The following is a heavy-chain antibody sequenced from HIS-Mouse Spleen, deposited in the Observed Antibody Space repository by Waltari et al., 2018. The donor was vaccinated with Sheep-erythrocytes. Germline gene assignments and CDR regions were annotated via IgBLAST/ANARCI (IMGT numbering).Heavy chain of an antibody. Sequence: QVQLVQSGAEVKKPGASVKVSCKASGYTFTSYDINWVRQATGQGLEWMGWIKPNSGNTGYAQKFQGRVTMTRNTSISTAYMELSSLRSEDTAVYYCARGIAAAGTDWFDPWGQGTLVTVSS. CDR1: GYTFTSYD. J-gene: IGHJ5*02. CDR2: IKPNSGNT. CDR3: ARGIAAAGTDWFDP. D-gene: IGHD6-13*01. V-gene: IGHV1-8*01.